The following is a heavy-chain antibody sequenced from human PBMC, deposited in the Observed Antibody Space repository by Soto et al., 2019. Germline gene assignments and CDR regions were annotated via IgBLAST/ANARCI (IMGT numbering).Heavy chain of an antibody. Sequence: GGSLRLSCTTSGFTFNNYWMTWVRQAPGQGLEWVATIKEDGSEKYYGDSLRGRFTISRANAENSLYLQMTSLRAEDTAVYYCVRARVDYWGQGSLVTVAS. CDR2: IKEDGSEK. J-gene: IGHJ4*02. CDR3: VRARVDY. V-gene: IGHV3-7*04. CDR1: GFTFNNYW.